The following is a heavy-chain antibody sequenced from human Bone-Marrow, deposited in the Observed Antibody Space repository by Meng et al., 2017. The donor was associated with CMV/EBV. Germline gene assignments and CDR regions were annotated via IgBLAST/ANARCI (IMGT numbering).Heavy chain of an antibody. Sequence: GGSLRLSCAASGFTFTGYYMHWVRQAPGQGLEWMGWINPNSGNTNYAQKLQGRVTMTTDTSTSTAYMELRSLRSGDTAVYYCARDRVPPMGFDPWGQGTLVTVSS. J-gene: IGHJ5*02. D-gene: IGHD4/OR15-4a*01. CDR1: GFTFTGYY. CDR2: INPNSGNT. V-gene: IGHV1-18*04. CDR3: ARDRVPPMGFDP.